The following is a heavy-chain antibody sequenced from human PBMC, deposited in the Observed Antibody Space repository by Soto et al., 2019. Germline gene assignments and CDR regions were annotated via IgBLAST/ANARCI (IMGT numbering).Heavy chain of an antibody. J-gene: IGHJ4*02. CDR2: ISSSSSYI. CDR1: GFTFSSCS. Sequence: PGGSLRLSCAASGFTFSSCSMNWGRQAPGKGLEWVSSISSSSSYIYYADSVKGRFTISRDNAKNSLYLQMNSLRAEDTAVYYCARDSIPRDYDILTEDHDLDYWGKGSLVTVSS. CDR3: ARDSIPRDYDILTEDHDLDY. V-gene: IGHV3-21*01. D-gene: IGHD3-9*01.